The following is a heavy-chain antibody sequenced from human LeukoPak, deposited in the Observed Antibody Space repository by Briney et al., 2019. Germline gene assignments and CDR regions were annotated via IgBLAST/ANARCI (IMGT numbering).Heavy chain of an antibody. CDR3: ARLYCTNGVCPYYFDY. D-gene: IGHD2-8*01. J-gene: IGHJ4*02. CDR2: ISSNGGST. V-gene: IGHV3-64*01. CDR1: GFTFSSYA. Sequence: GRSLRISCAASGFTFSSYALHWVRQAPGKGLKYISAISSNGGSTYYANSVKVRFTISRDNSKNTLYLQMGSLRSEDTAVYYCARLYCTNGVCPYYFDYWGQGTLVTVSS.